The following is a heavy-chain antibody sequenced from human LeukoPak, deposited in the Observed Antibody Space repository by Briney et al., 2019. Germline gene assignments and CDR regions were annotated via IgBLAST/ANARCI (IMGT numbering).Heavy chain of an antibody. CDR3: ARCYSSSWLDY. V-gene: IGHV4-4*02. D-gene: IGHD6-13*01. CDR1: GGSISSSNW. Sequence: SGTLSLTCAVSGGSISSSNWWSWVRQPPGKGLEWIGEIYHSGSTYYNPSLKSRVTISVDTSKNQFSLKLSSVTAADTAVYYCARCYSSSWLDYWGQGTLVTVSS. CDR2: IYHSGST. J-gene: IGHJ4*02.